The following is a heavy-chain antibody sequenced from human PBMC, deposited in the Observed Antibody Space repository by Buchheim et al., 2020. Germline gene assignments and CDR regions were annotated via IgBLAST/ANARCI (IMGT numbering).Heavy chain of an antibody. V-gene: IGHV4-61*02. CDR2: IHTSEST. Sequence: QVQLQESGPGLVKPSQTLSLTCTVSGGSISSDSYYWSWIRQPAGKGLEWIGRIHTSESTTYNPSLKSRVTISVDKSKNQFSLELTSVTAADTAVYYCARGPCSGGNCYSEDYWGQGTL. D-gene: IGHD2-15*01. CDR1: GGSISSDSYY. CDR3: ARGPCSGGNCYSEDY. J-gene: IGHJ4*02.